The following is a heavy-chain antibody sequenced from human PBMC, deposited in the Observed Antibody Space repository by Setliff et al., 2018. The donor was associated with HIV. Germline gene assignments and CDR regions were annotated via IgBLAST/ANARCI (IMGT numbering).Heavy chain of an antibody. J-gene: IGHJ3*02. CDR2: INAGDDNT. Sequence: ASVKVSCKASGYTFSTNAIHWVRQAPGQRLEWMGYINAGDDNTRYSQKFQGRVTITRDTPANTAYMELRSLRSDDTAVYYCAREPRYYHTSGTDAFDIWGQGTMVTVSS. CDR3: AREPRYYHTSGTDAFDI. D-gene: IGHD3-22*01. CDR1: GYTFSTNA. V-gene: IGHV1-3*01.